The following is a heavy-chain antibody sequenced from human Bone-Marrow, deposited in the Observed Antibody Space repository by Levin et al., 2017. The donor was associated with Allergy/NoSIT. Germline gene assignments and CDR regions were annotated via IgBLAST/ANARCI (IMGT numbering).Heavy chain of an antibody. J-gene: IGHJ4*02. Sequence: ASVKVSCKASGYTFSNFYIHGVRQAPGQGLEWMGILNPSGGSTIYAEKFQGRAAMTRDTFTNTVFLEMTSLTSEDTAVYYCARDHGVGGGFWSGYYDFDYWGQGTLVTVTS. CDR2: LNPSGGST. D-gene: IGHD3-3*01. CDR1: GYTFSNFY. CDR3: ARDHGVGGGFWSGYYDFDY. V-gene: IGHV1-46*01.